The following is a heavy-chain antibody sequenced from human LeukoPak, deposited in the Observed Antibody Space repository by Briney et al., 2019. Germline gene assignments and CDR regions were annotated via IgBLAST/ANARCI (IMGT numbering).Heavy chain of an antibody. V-gene: IGHV1-18*01. Sequence: ASVKVSCKASGYTFTSYGISWVRQAPGQGLEWMGWISAYNGNTNYAQKLQGRVTMTTDTSTSTAYMELRSLRSDDTAAYYCARDGSESYHDSSGYKRAFDIWGQGTMVTVSS. D-gene: IGHD3-22*01. CDR2: ISAYNGNT. J-gene: IGHJ3*02. CDR3: ARDGSESYHDSSGYKRAFDI. CDR1: GYTFTSYG.